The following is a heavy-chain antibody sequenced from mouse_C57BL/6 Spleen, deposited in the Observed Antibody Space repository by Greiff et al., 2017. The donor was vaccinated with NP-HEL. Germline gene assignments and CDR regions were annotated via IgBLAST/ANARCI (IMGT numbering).Heavy chain of an antibody. CDR3: ARRGGRGYFDV. J-gene: IGHJ1*03. D-gene: IGHD1-1*01. CDR1: GYSFTGYY. V-gene: IGHV1-42*01. CDR2: INPSTGGT. Sequence: EVQLQQSGPELVKPGASVKISCKASGYSFTGYYMNWVKQSPEKSLEWIGEINPSTGGTTYNQKFKAKATLTVDKSSSTAYMQLKSLTSEDSAVYYCARRGGRGYFDVWGTGTTVTVSS.